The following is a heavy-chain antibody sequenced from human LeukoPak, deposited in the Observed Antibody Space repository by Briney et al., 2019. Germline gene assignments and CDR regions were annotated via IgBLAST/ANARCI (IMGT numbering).Heavy chain of an antibody. CDR1: GFTFSNYG. J-gene: IGHJ4*02. CDR2: IRFDGSNK. Sequence: GGSLRLACAASGFTFSNYGMHWLRQAPGKGLEWVTFIRFDGSNKYYAASVKGRFTISRDNSKNTLYLQLNSLRTEDTAVNYCTKGFSGKFDYWGQGTLVTVSS. D-gene: IGHD1-26*01. CDR3: TKGFSGKFDY. V-gene: IGHV3-30*02.